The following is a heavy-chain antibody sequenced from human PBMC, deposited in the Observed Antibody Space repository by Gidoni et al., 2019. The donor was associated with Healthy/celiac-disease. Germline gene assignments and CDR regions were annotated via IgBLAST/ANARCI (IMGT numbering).Heavy chain of an antibody. D-gene: IGHD2-15*01. CDR3: ARDLKVVAANNWFDP. CDR1: GFTFSSYA. Sequence: QVQLVESGGGVVQPGRSLRLSCAASGFTFSSYAMHWVRQAPGKGLEWVAVRSYDGSNKYYADSVKGRFTISRDNSKNTLYLQMNSLRAEDTAVYYCARDLKVVAANNWFDPWGQGTLVTVSS. CDR2: RSYDGSNK. V-gene: IGHV3-30-3*01. J-gene: IGHJ5*02.